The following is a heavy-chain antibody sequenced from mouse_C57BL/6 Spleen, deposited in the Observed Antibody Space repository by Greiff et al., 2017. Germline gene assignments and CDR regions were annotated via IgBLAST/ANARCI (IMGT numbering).Heavy chain of an antibody. CDR2: INLNNGGT. D-gene: IGHD2-1*01. CDR1: GYTFTDYN. J-gene: IGHJ3*01. V-gene: IGHV1-18*01. CDR3: ARTDGNYLAWFAY. Sequence: EVQLQQSGPELVKPGASVKIPCKASGYTFTDYNMDWVKQSHGKSLEWIGDINLNNGGTIYNQKFKGKATLTVDKSSSTAYMELRSLTSEDTAVYYCARTDGNYLAWFAYWGQGTLVTVSA.